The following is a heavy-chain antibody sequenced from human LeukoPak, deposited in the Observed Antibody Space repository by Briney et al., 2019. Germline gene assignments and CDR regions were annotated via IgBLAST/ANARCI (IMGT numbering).Heavy chain of an antibody. CDR2: IYPVDSDT. CDR3: ARHNAVGGSGWPFDY. CDR1: GYSFTSYW. J-gene: IGHJ4*02. V-gene: IGHV5-51*01. Sequence: GESLKISCKGSGYSFTSYWIGWVRQMPGKGLEWMGIIYPVDSDTRYSPSFQGRVTISADKSISTAYLQWSSLKASDTGMYYCARHNAVGGSGWPFDYWGQGTLVTVSS. D-gene: IGHD6-19*01.